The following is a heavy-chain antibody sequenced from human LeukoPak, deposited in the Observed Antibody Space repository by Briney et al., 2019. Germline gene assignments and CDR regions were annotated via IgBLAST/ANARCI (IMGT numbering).Heavy chain of an antibody. CDR2: IIPIFGTA. D-gene: IGHD3-9*01. CDR3: ARGYFDWLLSDRTQFDP. V-gene: IGHV1-69*13. CDR1: GGTFSSYA. J-gene: IGHJ5*02. Sequence: SVKVSCKASGGTFSSYAISWVRQAPGQGLEWMGGIIPIFGTANYAQKFQGRVTITADESTSTAYMELSSLRSEDTAVYYCARGYFDWLLSDRTQFDPWGQGTLVTVSS.